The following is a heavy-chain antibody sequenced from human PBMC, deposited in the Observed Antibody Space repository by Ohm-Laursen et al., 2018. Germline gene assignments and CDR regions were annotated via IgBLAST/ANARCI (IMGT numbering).Heavy chain of an antibody. Sequence: SQTLSLTCAVSGGSFSSADYYWSWIRHHPGKGLEWIGYVSYSENTYYNPSLKSRLLISVDRSKNQFSLKLSSVTAADTALYYCARGLWWFDPWGQGTLVTVSS. V-gene: IGHV4-31*11. CDR2: VSYSENT. CDR3: ARGLWWFDP. CDR1: GGSFSSADYY. J-gene: IGHJ5*02.